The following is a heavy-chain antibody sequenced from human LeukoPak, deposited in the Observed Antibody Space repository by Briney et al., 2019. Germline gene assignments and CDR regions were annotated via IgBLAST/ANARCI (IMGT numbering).Heavy chain of an antibody. V-gene: IGHV3-30*18. Sequence: SGGSLRLSCAASGFTFSTYGMYWVRQAPGKGLEWVAVISYDGSKKYYADSVKGRFTISRDNSKNTLYLQMNSLRAEDTAVYYCANLMGDSSSYYQKDAFDVWGQGTKVTVSS. CDR1: GFTFSTYG. D-gene: IGHD3-22*01. J-gene: IGHJ3*01. CDR3: ANLMGDSSSYYQKDAFDV. CDR2: ISYDGSKK.